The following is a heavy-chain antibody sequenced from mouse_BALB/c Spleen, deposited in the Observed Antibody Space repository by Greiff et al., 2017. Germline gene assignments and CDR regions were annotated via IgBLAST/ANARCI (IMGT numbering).Heavy chain of an antibody. D-gene: IGHD1-1*01. V-gene: IGHV1-5*01. Sequence: VQLQQSGTVLARPGASVKMSCKASGYSFTSYWMHWVKQRPGQGLEWIGAIYPGNSDTSYNQKFKGKAKLTAVTSASTAYMELSSLTNEDSAVYYCTREENSYYWGLAYWGQGTLVTVSA. CDR3: TREENSYYWGLAY. CDR2: IYPGNSDT. CDR1: GYSFTSYW. J-gene: IGHJ3*01.